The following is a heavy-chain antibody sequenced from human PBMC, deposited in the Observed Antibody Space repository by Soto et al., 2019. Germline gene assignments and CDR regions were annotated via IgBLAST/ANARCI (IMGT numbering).Heavy chain of an antibody. CDR2: IDWDDDK. Sequence: SGPTLVNPTQTLTLTCTFSGFSLNTRGMCVSWIRQPPGKALEWLAPIDWDDDKYYSSSLKTRLTISKDTSKSQVVFTMTNMDPVDTATYYCARAPSGDCKNGMDVWGPGTTVTVSS. D-gene: IGHD2-21*02. J-gene: IGHJ6*02. V-gene: IGHV2-70*01. CDR3: ARAPSGDCKNGMDV. CDR1: GFSLNTRGMC.